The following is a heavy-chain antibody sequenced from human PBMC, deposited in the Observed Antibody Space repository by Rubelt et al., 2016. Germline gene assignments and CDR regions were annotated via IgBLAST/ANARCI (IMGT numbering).Heavy chain of an antibody. V-gene: IGHV5-51*01. Sequence: EVQLVQSGAEVKKPGESLKISCKGSGYSFTSYWIGWVRQMPGKGLEWMGIIYPGDSDTRYSPSFHGQGTISADQSISTSYVQWSSLKVADTATYFCARENAANWFDPWGQGTLVTVSS. J-gene: IGHJ5*02. CDR3: ARENAANWFDP. CDR1: GYSFTSYW. D-gene: IGHD2-2*01. CDR2: IYPGDSDT.